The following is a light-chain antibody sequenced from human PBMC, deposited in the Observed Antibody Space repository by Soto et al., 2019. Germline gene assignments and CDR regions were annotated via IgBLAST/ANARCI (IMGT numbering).Light chain of an antibody. CDR2: AAS. CDR1: QRVISY. CDR3: KQSYSTPLT. Sequence: DVQMTQSPSSLSASVGERVTITLRASQRVISYLNWYQQKPGKAPKLLIYAASSLQSGVPSKFSGSGSGTDFTLTISSLQTEDFATYYCKQSYSTPLTFGGWTKVDIK. V-gene: IGKV1-39*01. J-gene: IGKJ4*01.